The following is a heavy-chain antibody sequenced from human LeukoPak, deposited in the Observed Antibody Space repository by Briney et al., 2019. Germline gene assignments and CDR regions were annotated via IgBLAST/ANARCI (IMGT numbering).Heavy chain of an antibody. D-gene: IGHD2-15*01. J-gene: IGHJ2*01. Sequence: APVKVSCKASGGTFSSYAISWVRQAPGQGLEWMGGIIPIFGTANYAQKFQGRVTITADESTSTAYMELSSLRSEDTAVYYCAREGDCSGGSCPYWYFDLWGRGTLVTVSS. CDR2: IIPIFGTA. CDR3: AREGDCSGGSCPYWYFDL. CDR1: GGTFSSYA. V-gene: IGHV1-69*13.